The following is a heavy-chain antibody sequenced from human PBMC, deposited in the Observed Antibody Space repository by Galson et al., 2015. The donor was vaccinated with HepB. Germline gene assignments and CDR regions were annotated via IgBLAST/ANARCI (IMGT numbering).Heavy chain of an antibody. CDR2: ISSSSSTI. CDR3: ASLTPVGGDY. CDR1: GFTFGSYS. J-gene: IGHJ4*02. D-gene: IGHD4-23*01. V-gene: IGHV3-48*02. Sequence: SLRLSCAASGFTFGSYSMNWVRQAPGKGLEWVSYISSSSSTIYYADSVKGRFTISRDNAKNSLYLQMNSLRDEDTAVYYCASLTPVGGDYWGQGTLVTVSS.